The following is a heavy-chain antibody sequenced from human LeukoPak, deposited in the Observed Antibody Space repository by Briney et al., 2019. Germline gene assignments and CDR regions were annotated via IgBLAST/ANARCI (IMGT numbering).Heavy chain of an antibody. J-gene: IGHJ4*02. V-gene: IGHV3-23*01. D-gene: IGHD3-22*01. CDR3: AKVHASYDSKGY. CDR1: GFTFSSYA. CDR2: ISGSGGST. Sequence: PGGSLRLSCAASGFTFSSYAVSWVRQAPGKGLEWVPAISGSGGSTYYADSVKGRFTISRDNSKNTLYLQMNSLRAEDTAVYYCAKVHASYDSKGYWGQGTLVTVSS.